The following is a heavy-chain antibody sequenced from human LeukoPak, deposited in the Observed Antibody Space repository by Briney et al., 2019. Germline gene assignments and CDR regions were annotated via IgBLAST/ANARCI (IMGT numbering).Heavy chain of an antibody. J-gene: IGHJ4*02. CDR3: ARGVGYNTYYFDY. CDR1: TDSIGTDY. D-gene: IGHD5-24*01. V-gene: IGHV4-59*01. Sequence: PSETLSLTCTFSTDSIGTDYWSWIRQSPEKGLEWIGYMYYSGSANYNPSLKSRVTISVETSKKQLSLKHRSETAAHTAVYYCARGVGYNTYYFDYWGQGTLVTVSS. CDR2: MYYSGSA.